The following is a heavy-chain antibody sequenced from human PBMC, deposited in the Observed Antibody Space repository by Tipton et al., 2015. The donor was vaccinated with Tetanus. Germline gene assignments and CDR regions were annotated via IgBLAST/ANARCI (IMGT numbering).Heavy chain of an antibody. CDR3: ARAGQRSTSWHYWFDP. CDR1: GDSISSGSYY. CDR2: IYFSGTT. V-gene: IGHV4-31*03. D-gene: IGHD2-2*01. J-gene: IGHJ5*02. Sequence: TLSLTCTVSGDSISSGSYYWSWIRQLPGKGLEWIGYIYFSGTTYYNPSLKSRVTISIDTSKNQFSLKLNSVTAADTAVYYCARAGQRSTSWHYWFDPWGQGTLVTVSS.